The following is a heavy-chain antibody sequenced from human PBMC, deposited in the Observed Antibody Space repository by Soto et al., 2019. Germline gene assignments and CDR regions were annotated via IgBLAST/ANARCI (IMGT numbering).Heavy chain of an antibody. D-gene: IGHD3-16*01. J-gene: IGHJ5*02. V-gene: IGHV1-69*02. CDR2: IIPILGIA. CDR1: GGTFSSYT. CDR3: GGGGGWFDP. Sequence: QVQLVQSGAEVKKPGSSVKVSCKASGGTFSSYTISWVRQAPGQGLEWMGRIIPILGIANYAQKFQGRVTITADKSTSTAYMELRNLKLGDPAVYFFGGGGGWFDPWGQGTLVTVSS.